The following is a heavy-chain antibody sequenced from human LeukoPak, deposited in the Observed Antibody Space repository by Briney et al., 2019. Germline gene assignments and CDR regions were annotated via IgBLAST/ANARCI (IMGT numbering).Heavy chain of an antibody. CDR3: ARDGELQLPDY. J-gene: IGHJ4*02. CDR2: ILYDGSNK. Sequence: PGGSLRLSCAASGFTFSSYGMHWVRQAPGKGLEWVAVILYDGSNKYYADSVKGRFTISRDNSKNTLYLQMNSLRPEDTAVYYCARDGELQLPDYWGQGTLVTVSS. V-gene: IGHV3-30*03. D-gene: IGHD5-18*01. CDR1: GFTFSSYG.